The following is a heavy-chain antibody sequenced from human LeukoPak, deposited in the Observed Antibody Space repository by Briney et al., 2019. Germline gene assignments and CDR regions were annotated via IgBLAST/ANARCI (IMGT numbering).Heavy chain of an antibody. V-gene: IGHV1-2*02. CDR1: GYSFTAFY. CDR2: IHPRRGDT. CDR3: ARDGDYGTGSYYWGCIDS. J-gene: IGHJ4*02. D-gene: IGHD3-10*01. Sequence: GASVKLSCKTSGYSFTAFYIHWVRQAPGQGLEWMGWIHPRRGDTNYAQKFQGRVTMTRDTSISTAYLDLSSLRSDDTAVYYCARDGDYGTGSYYWGCIDSWGQGTPVSVSP.